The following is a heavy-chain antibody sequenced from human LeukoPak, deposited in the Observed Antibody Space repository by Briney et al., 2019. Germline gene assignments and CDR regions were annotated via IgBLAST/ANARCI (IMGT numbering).Heavy chain of an antibody. CDR2: IYYSGST. V-gene: IGHV4-31*03. D-gene: IGHD2-2*02. J-gene: IGHJ6*02. CDR3: ARGDGVVVPAAIGLSYYYYGTDV. CDR1: GGSISSGGYY. Sequence: SETLSLTCTVSGGSISSGGYYWSWIRQHPGKGLEWIGYIYYSGSTYYNPSLKSRVTISVDTSKNQFSLKLSSVTAADTAVYYCARGDGVVVPAAIGLSYYYYGTDVWGQGTTVTVSS.